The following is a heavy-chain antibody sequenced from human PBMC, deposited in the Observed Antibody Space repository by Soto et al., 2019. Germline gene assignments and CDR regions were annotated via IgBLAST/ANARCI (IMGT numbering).Heavy chain of an antibody. CDR2: IYLSGNS. J-gene: IGHJ6*03. CDR3: ARGAKTYYYIDV. Sequence: SETLSLTSVVSSGSIDSSNGWSWVRQPPGKGLEWIGEIYLSGNSNYNPSLKSRVTISVDKSKNQLSLKLTSVTAADTAMYYCARGAKTYYYIDVWGKGTTVTVSS. CDR1: SGSIDSSNG. V-gene: IGHV4-4*02.